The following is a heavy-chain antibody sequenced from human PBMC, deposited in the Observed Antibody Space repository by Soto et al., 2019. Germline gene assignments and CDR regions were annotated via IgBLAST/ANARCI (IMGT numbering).Heavy chain of an antibody. D-gene: IGHD5-12*01. V-gene: IGHV3-30-3*01. CDR2: ISKDGDKK. J-gene: IGHJ4*02. Sequence: GSLRLSCAASGFTFRNYSMHWVRQAPGKGLEWVAVISKDGDKKYYADSVKGRFTISRDNSKNTLYLQMNSLRPEDTAVHYCEREWSVANPGYWGQGTQVTVSS. CDR1: GFTFRNYS. CDR3: EREWSVANPGY.